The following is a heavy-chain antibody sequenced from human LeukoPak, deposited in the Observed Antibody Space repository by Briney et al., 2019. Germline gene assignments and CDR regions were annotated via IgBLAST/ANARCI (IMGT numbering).Heavy chain of an antibody. CDR2: IIPIFGTA. Sequence: SVKVSCKASGGTFSSYAIGWVRQAPGQGLEWMGGIIPIFGTANYAQKFQGRVTITADESTSTAYMELSSLRSEDTAVYYCASPSGPYEGRFDYWGQGTLVTVSS. J-gene: IGHJ4*02. D-gene: IGHD3-10*01. V-gene: IGHV1-69*13. CDR1: GGTFSSYA. CDR3: ASPSGPYEGRFDY.